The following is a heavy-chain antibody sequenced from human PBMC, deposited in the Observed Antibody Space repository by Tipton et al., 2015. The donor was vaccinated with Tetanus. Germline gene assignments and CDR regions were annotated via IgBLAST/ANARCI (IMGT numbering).Heavy chain of an antibody. CDR1: GGSVSSYY. V-gene: IGHV4-59*02. D-gene: IGHD4-17*01. Sequence: TLSLTCTVSGGSVSSYYWTWIRQPPGKEPEWVGYVYHSGATNYHPSLKSRLAISADTSKNQFSLNLRSVITADTAVYYCARPSTTVTPRAFDVWGQGTMVTVSS. CDR2: VYHSGAT. J-gene: IGHJ3*01. CDR3: ARPSTTVTPRAFDV.